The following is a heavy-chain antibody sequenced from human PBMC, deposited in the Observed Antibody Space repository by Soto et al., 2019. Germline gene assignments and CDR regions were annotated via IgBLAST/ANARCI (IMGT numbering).Heavy chain of an antibody. J-gene: IGHJ5*02. CDR1: GGSISSGDYY. Sequence: PSETLSLTCTVSGGSISSGDYYWSWIRQPPGKGLEWIGYIYYSGSTYYNPSLKSRVTISVDTSKNQFSPKLSSVTAADTAVYYCASRLYDYGDPTGFDPWGQGTLVTVSS. CDR3: ASRLYDYGDPTGFDP. V-gene: IGHV4-30-4*01. D-gene: IGHD4-17*01. CDR2: IYYSGST.